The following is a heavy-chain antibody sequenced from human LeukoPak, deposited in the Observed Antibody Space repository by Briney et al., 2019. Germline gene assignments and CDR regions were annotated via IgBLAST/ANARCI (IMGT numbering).Heavy chain of an antibody. Sequence: GGSLRLSCAASGFTFSSYWMSWVRQTPGKGLEWVANIKQDGSENYYVDSVKGRFTISRDNAKNSLYLQMNSLRAEDTAVYYCARVDIVVVVATLRDYYYGMDVWGQGTTVTVSS. CDR1: GFTFSSYW. CDR3: ARVDIVVVVATLRDYYYGMDV. D-gene: IGHD2-15*01. CDR2: IKQDGSEN. J-gene: IGHJ6*02. V-gene: IGHV3-7*01.